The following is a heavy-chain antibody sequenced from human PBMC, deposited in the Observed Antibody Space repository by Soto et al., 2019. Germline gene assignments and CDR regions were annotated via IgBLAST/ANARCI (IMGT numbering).Heavy chain of an antibody. CDR2: IYWSDDK. CDR1: GCSLSTSGQG. J-gene: IGHJ4*02. V-gene: IGHV2-5*01. CDR3: AHRQTDGYKIGY. Sequence: GPTLLNPTQNLTLTCTFSGCSLSTSGQGVAWICQSPGKGLRWLALIYWSDDKRYSPYLKSRITITKGTSKNQVVLTMTNMDPVDTATLYCAHRQTDGYKIGYWGQGTPVTVAS. D-gene: IGHD5-12*01.